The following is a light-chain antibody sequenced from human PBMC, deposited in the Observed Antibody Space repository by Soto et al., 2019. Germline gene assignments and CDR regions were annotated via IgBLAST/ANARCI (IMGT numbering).Light chain of an antibody. V-gene: IGKV3-20*01. CDR3: QQYGSSPIT. CDR2: GAS. CDR1: QSVTSTY. Sequence: EIVLTQSACTLSLSPGERATLSWRASQSVTSTYVAWYQQKPGQAPRLLIYGASNRATGIPDRFSGSWSGTDFTLTISRLETEDFAVYYCQQYGSSPITFGQGTRLEIK. J-gene: IGKJ5*01.